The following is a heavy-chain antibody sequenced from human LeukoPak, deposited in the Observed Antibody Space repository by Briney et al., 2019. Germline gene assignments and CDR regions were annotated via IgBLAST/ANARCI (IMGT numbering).Heavy chain of an antibody. CDR2: IDTSGNT. Sequence: SETLSLTCTLSGGSISIYRWSWIRQPAGKGLEWMGRIDTSGNTNYNPSLNGRVTMSVDTSKNQFSLKLISVTAADTAVYYCARDNYDYVWGSYRHLDYWGQGNLVTVSS. CDR1: GGSISIYR. D-gene: IGHD3-16*02. V-gene: IGHV4-4*07. CDR3: ARDNYDYVWGSYRHLDY. J-gene: IGHJ4*02.